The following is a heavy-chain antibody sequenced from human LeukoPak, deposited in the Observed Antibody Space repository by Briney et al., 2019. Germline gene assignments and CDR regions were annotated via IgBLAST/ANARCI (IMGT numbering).Heavy chain of an antibody. CDR1: GYTLTELS. CDR3: ATRPYDSCGYGHDY. Sequence: ASVKVSCKVSGYTLTELSMHWVRQAPGKGLEWMGGFDPEDGETIYAQKFQGRVTMTEDTSTDTAYMELSSLRSEDTAVYYCATRPYDSCGYGHDYWGQGTLVTVSS. V-gene: IGHV1-24*01. CDR2: FDPEDGET. J-gene: IGHJ4*02. D-gene: IGHD3-22*01.